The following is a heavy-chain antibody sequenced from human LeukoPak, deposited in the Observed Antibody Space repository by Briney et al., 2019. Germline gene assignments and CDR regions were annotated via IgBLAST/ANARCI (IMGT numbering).Heavy chain of an antibody. CDR2: ISYDGSNK. V-gene: IGHV3-30-3*01. CDR1: GFTFSSYA. Sequence: GRSLRLSCAASGFTFSSYAMHWVRQAPGKGLEWVAVISYDGSNKYHADSVKGRFTISRDNSKNTLYLQMNSLRAEDTAVYYCARDFGGMSLDYWGQGTLVTVSS. CDR3: ARDFGGMSLDY. J-gene: IGHJ4*02. D-gene: IGHD3-10*01.